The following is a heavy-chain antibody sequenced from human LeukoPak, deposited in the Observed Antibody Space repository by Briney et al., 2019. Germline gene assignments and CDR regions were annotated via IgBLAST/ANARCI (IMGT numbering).Heavy chain of an antibody. CDR3: ARHGSSSWYGHAFDI. V-gene: IGHV4-59*08. CDR2: IYYSGST. D-gene: IGHD6-13*01. CDR1: GGSIXXXX. Sequence: LTCXVSGGSIXXXXWSXXXQXXXXGXXXXGXIYYSGSTNYNPSLKSRVTISVDTSKNQFSLKLSSVTAADTAVYYCARHGSSSWYGHAFDIWGQGTMVTVSS. J-gene: IGHJ3*02.